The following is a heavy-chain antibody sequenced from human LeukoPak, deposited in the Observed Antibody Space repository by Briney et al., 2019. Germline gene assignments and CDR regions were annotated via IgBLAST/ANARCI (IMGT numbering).Heavy chain of an antibody. CDR3: ARDHYFKIDY. J-gene: IGHJ4*02. Sequence: GGSLRLSCAASGFIFSNFVMHWVRQAPGKGLVWVSRIPTDETPTNYADSVQGRFTISRDNAKNTLYLQMNNLRAEDTAEYYCARDHYFKIDYWGQGTLVTVSS. V-gene: IGHV3-74*01. CDR1: GFIFSNFV. CDR2: IPTDETPT. D-gene: IGHD3-10*01.